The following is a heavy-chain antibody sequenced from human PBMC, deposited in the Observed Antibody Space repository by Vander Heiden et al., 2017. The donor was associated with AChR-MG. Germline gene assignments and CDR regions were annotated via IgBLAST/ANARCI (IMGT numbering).Heavy chain of an antibody. CDR3: ARSQDSYGYYQDY. CDR2: IKQDGSEK. D-gene: IGHD3-22*01. J-gene: IGHJ4*02. V-gene: IGHV3-7*01. CDR1: GFTFSNYW. Sequence: EVQLVESGGGLVQPGGSLRPSCAASGFTFSNYWMNWVRQAPGKGLEWVANIKQDGSEKYYVDSVKGRFTISRDNAKNSLYLQMNSLRAEDTAVYYCARSQDSYGYYQDYWGRGTLVTVSS.